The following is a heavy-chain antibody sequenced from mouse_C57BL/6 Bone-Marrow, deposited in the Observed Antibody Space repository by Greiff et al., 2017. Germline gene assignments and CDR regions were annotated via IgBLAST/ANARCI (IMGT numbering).Heavy chain of an antibody. CDR1: GFSFNTYA. J-gene: IGHJ3*01. Sequence: EVQVEESGGGLVQPKGSLKLSCAASGFSFNTYAMNWVRQAPGKGLEWVARIRSKSNNYATYYADSVKDRFTISRDDSELMLHLQMNNVKTEDTAVYYGVGNYWFAYWGQGTLVTVSA. V-gene: IGHV10-1*01. D-gene: IGHD2-1*01. CDR3: VGNYWFAY. CDR2: IRSKSNNYAT.